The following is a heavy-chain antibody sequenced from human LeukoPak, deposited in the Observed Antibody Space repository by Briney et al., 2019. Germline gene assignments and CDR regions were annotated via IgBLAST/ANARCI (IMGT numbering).Heavy chain of an antibody. V-gene: IGHV3-7*03. CDR3: TRGTYANGDYLDY. D-gene: IGHD2-2*01. J-gene: IGHJ4*02. CDR1: GFTFSSYW. CDR2: IKQDGSEK. Sequence: GGSLRLSCAASGFTFSSYWMSWVRQAPGKGLEWVANIKQDGSEKYYVDSVKGRFTISRDNAKNSLYLQMNSLKTEDTAVYYCTRGTYANGDYLDYWGQGTLVTVSS.